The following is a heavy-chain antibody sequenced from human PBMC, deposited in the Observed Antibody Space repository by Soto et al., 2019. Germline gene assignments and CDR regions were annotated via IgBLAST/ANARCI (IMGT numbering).Heavy chain of an antibody. Sequence: QVQLVESGGGVVQPGRSLRLSCAASGFTFSSYAMHWVRQAPGTGLEWLAVISYDGSNKYYADSVKGRFTSSRDNSKNTLYLHMNSVRAEDTAVYYCARGWAYYDCSGSYGMDVWGQGTTVTVSS. J-gene: IGHJ6*02. CDR3: ARGWAYYDCSGSYGMDV. CDR2: ISYDGSNK. CDR1: GFTFSSYA. V-gene: IGHV3-30-3*01. D-gene: IGHD3-22*01.